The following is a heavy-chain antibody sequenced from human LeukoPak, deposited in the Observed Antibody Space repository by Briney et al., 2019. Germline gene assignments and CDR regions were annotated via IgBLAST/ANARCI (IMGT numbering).Heavy chain of an antibody. D-gene: IGHD3-10*01. V-gene: IGHV1-2*02. CDR1: GYTFTGYY. CDR2: INPNSGGT. Sequence: ASGKVSCKASGYTFTGYYMYWVRQAPGQGLEWVGWINPNSGGTNYAQKFQGRVTMTRDTSISTAYMELSRLRADDTAVYYCARWGIGDLRNTFDLWGHGTMVTVSS. J-gene: IGHJ3*01. CDR3: ARWGIGDLRNTFDL.